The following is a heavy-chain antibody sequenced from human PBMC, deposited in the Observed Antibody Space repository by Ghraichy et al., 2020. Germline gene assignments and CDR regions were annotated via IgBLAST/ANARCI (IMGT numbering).Heavy chain of an antibody. Sequence: GESLNISCAASGFTFSSYWMSWVRQAPGKGLEWVANIKQDGSEKYYVDSVKGRFTISRDNAKNSLYLQMNSLRAEDTAVYYCARSIAVAGLYYFDYWGQGTLVTVSS. CDR2: IKQDGSEK. CDR1: GFTFSSYW. CDR3: ARSIAVAGLYYFDY. V-gene: IGHV3-7*01. J-gene: IGHJ4*02. D-gene: IGHD6-19*01.